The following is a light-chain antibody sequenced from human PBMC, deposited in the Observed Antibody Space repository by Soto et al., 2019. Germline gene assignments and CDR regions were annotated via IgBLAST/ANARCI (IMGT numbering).Light chain of an antibody. CDR2: ATS. J-gene: IGKJ4*01. CDR1: QNINTY. CDR3: QQTYTVPLT. Sequence: DIQMTQSPSSLSASVGDRVTITCRASQNINTYLNWYQHKTGRAPKPLMYATSRLESGVPSRFSGSGSETYFTLTISDLQPEDLVTYYCQQTYTVPLTFGGGTKVDI. V-gene: IGKV1-39*01.